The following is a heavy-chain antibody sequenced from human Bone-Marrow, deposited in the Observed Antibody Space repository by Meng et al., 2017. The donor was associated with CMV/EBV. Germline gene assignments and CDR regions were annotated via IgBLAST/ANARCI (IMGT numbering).Heavy chain of an antibody. J-gene: IGHJ5*02. V-gene: IGHV3-48*03. CDR3: ARDLGGFFDP. CDR2: ISSSDSGETT. CDR1: GFTFRSHE. Sequence: GGSLRLSCAASGFTFRSHEMNWVRQAPGKGLEWVSYISSSDSGETTYYADSVRGRFTISRDNAKNSLYLQMNSLRAEDTAVYYCARDLGGFFDPWGQGTLVTVSS. D-gene: IGHD3-16*01.